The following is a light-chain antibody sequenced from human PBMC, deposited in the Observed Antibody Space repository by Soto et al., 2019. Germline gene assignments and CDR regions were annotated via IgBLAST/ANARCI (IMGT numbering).Light chain of an antibody. CDR3: CSYADRTIL. CDR2: EVT. V-gene: IGLV2-23*02. Sequence: QCVLTRPASGSGAPGQWISISCTGTSGDVGRSDVVSWYQQHPGKAPKLMIYEVTKRPSGVSNRFSASKSGNTASLTISGLQAEDEADYYCCSYADRTILFGGGTKVTVL. J-gene: IGLJ2*01. CDR1: SGDVGRSDV.